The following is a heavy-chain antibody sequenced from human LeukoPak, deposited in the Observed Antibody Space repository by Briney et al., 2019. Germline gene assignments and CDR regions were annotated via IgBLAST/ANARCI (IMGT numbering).Heavy chain of an antibody. Sequence: PGGSLRLSCAASGFTFRSYSMTWVRQAPGKGLEWVSYISSGSNVIYYTDSVKGRFTISRDNAENSLYLQMSSLRVEDTAVYFCARGSDSGGYYYVDWGQGTLVTVSS. D-gene: IGHD3-22*01. CDR2: ISSGSNVI. V-gene: IGHV3-48*01. CDR3: ARGSDSGGYYYVD. CDR1: GFTFRSYS. J-gene: IGHJ4*02.